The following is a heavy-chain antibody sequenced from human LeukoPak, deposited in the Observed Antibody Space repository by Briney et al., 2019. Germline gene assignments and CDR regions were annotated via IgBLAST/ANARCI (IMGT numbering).Heavy chain of an antibody. CDR3: ARGMAAAETRARNYYMDV. D-gene: IGHD6-13*01. CDR1: GDSIRSFF. CDR2: IYYTGST. J-gene: IGHJ6*03. V-gene: IGHV4-59*01. Sequence: SETLSLTCSVSGDSIRSFFWSWIRQPPGKGLEWICYIYYTGSTNYNPSLKSRVAISVDTSKNQFSLNLTSVTAADTAVYYCARGMAAAETRARNYYMDVWGEGTTVTVSS.